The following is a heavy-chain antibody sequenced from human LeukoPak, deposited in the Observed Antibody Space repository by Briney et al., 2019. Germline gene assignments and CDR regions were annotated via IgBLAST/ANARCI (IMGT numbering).Heavy chain of an antibody. Sequence: PSETLSLTCAVYGGSFSGYYWSWIRQPPGKGLEWIGEINHSGSTNYNPSLKSRVTISVDTSKNQFSLKLSSVTAADTAVYYCAGGAPFYARMSGGWFDPWGQGTLVTVSS. V-gene: IGHV4-34*01. CDR1: GGSFSGYY. D-gene: IGHD6-25*01. CDR3: AGGAPFYARMSGGWFDP. CDR2: INHSGST. J-gene: IGHJ5*02.